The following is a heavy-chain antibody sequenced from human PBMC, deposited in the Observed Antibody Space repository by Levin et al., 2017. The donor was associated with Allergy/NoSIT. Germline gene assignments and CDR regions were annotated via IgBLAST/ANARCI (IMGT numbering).Heavy chain of an antibody. CDR3: ARGWLHNDY. Sequence: PSETLSLTCAASGFTVSSNYINWVRQAPGKGLEWVSIIYSDNNSYYADSVKGRFTISRDNSKNTLYLQMNSLRAEDTAVYYCARGWLHNDYWGQGTLVTVSS. CDR1: GFTVSSNY. CDR2: IYSDNNS. D-gene: IGHD3-10*01. J-gene: IGHJ4*02. V-gene: IGHV3-53*01.